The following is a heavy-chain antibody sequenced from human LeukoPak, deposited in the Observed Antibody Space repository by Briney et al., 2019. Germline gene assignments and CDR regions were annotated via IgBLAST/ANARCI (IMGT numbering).Heavy chain of an antibody. V-gene: IGHV4-39*07. D-gene: IGHD2/OR15-2a*01. CDR1: GASISSSTYY. CDR3: ARLSWPSRGSRFDP. J-gene: IGHJ5*02. Sequence: SETLSLTCTVSGASISSSTYYWGWIRQPPGKGLEWIGSIYFSGSTYYNPSLKSRATISVDTSKNQFSLQLNSVTAADTAMYYCARLSWPSRGSRFDPWGQGTLVTVSS. CDR2: IYFSGST.